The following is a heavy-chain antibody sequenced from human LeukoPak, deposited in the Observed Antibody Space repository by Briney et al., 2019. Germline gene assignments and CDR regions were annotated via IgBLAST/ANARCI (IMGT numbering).Heavy chain of an antibody. J-gene: IGHJ4*02. CDR1: GYTFINYG. V-gene: IGHV1-18*01. CDR3: ARHSTGSYDY. D-gene: IGHD6-19*01. Sequence: ASVKVSCKASGYTFINYGITWVRQAPEQGLEWMGWISAYNANTNYAQKFQGRVAMTTDTSTSTAFMELRSLRSDDTAVYYCARHSTGSYDYWGQGTLVTVTS. CDR2: ISAYNANT.